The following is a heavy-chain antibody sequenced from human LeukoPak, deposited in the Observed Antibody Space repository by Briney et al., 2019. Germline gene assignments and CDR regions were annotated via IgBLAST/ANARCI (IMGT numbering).Heavy chain of an antibody. V-gene: IGHV3-30-3*01. CDR3: ARATTVVTLDY. Sequence: GGSLRLSCAASGFTFSSYAVHWVRQAPGKGLEWVAVISYDGSNKYYADSVKGRFTISRDNSKNTLYLQMNSLRAEDTAVYYCARATTVVTLDYWGQGTLVTVSS. CDR2: ISYDGSNK. D-gene: IGHD4-23*01. CDR1: GFTFSSYA. J-gene: IGHJ4*02.